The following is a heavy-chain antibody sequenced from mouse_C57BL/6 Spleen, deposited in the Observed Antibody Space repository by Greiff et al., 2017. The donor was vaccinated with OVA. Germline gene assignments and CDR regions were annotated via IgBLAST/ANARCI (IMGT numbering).Heavy chain of an antibody. CDR2: IYPGSGST. CDR1: GYTFTSYW. V-gene: IGHV1-55*01. J-gene: IGHJ1*03. CDR3: ARSDGYDRYFDV. D-gene: IGHD2-2*01. Sequence: VQLQQPGAELVKPGASVKMSCKASGYTFTSYWITWVKQRPGQGLEWIGDIYPGSGSTNYNEKFKSKATLTVDTSSSTAYMQLSSLTSEDSAVYYCARSDGYDRYFDVWGTGTTVTVSS.